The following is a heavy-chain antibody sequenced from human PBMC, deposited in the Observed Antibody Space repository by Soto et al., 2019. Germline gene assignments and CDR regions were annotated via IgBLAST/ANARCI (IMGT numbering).Heavy chain of an antibody. J-gene: IGHJ3*02. Sequence: PGGSLRLSCTASGFTFGDYAMSWFRQAPGKGLEWVGFIRSKAYGGTTEYAASVKGRFTISRDDSKSIAYLQMNSLKTEDTAVYYCTRVRDSSGYYRDAFDIWGQGTMVT. D-gene: IGHD3-22*01. CDR1: GFTFGDYA. V-gene: IGHV3-49*03. CDR3: TRVRDSSGYYRDAFDI. CDR2: IRSKAYGGTT.